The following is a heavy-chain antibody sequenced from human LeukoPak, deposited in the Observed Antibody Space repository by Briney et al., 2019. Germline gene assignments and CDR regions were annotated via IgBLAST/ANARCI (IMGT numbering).Heavy chain of an antibody. CDR3: AKDTRAWDYDFWSGYWGPFDY. Sequence: PGRSLRLSCAASGFTFDDYAMHWVRQAPGKGLEWVSGISWNSGSIGYADSVKGRFTISRDNAKNSLYLQMNSLRAEDTALYYCAKDTRAWDYDFWSGYWGPFDYWGQGTLVTVSS. CDR2: ISWNSGSI. J-gene: IGHJ4*02. V-gene: IGHV3-9*01. CDR1: GFTFDDYA. D-gene: IGHD3-3*01.